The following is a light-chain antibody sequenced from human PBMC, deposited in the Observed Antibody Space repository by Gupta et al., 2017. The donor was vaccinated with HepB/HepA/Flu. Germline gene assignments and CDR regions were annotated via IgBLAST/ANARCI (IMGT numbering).Light chain of an antibody. CDR2: GKN. CDR1: SLRSYY. CDR3: NSRDSSGNHVV. V-gene: IGLV3-19*01. Sequence: SSHLSHYAPVSVAVGQTVRITCQGDSLRSYYASWYQQKPGQAPVLVIYGKNNRPSGIPDRFSGSSSGSTASLTITGAQAEDEADYYCNSRDSSGNHVVFGGGTKLTVL. J-gene: IGLJ2*01.